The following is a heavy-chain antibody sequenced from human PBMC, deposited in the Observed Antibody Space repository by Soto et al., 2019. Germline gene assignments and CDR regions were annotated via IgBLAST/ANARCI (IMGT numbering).Heavy chain of an antibody. Sequence: QVQLVQSGAEVRKPGASVNISCRASGFSFSDNLVNWVRQAPGQSLEWMGWINPDNGNTRDAQTFQGRVTISRHSAASIAYVVVSDLTAADTAVNYCGRDIQSDRPGVNDAFNVWGQGTMVTVSS. D-gene: IGHD4-4*01. CDR2: INPDNGNT. CDR3: GRDIQSDRPGVNDAFNV. V-gene: IGHV1-3*01. J-gene: IGHJ3*01. CDR1: GFSFSDNL.